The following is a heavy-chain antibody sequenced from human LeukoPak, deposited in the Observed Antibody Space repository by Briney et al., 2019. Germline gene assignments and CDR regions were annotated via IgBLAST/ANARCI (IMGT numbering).Heavy chain of an antibody. CDR1: GFPFSSYA. CDR3: AKAPERIAVAGYFDY. J-gene: IGHJ4*02. CDR2: ISGSGGRT. Sequence: GGSLSLSCAASGFPFSSYAMSWVRPAPGKGLEWVSAISGSGGRTYYPDSVKGRFTISRDNSKNTLYLQMNSLRAEDTAVYYCAKAPERIAVAGYFDYWGQGTLVTVSS. V-gene: IGHV3-23*01. D-gene: IGHD6-19*01.